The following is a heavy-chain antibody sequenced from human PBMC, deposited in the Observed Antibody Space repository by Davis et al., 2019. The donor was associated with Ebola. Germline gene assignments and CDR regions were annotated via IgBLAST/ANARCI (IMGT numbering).Heavy chain of an antibody. CDR1: GYSFTSYW. Sequence: GESPNTPRKGSGYSFTSYWIGWVRQKPGKGLEWMEIIYPGDSDTRYSPSFQGHVTISADKSISTAYLQWSSLRASDTAMYYCARLDHSGSLGDYWGQGTLVTVSS. CDR3: ARLDHSGSLGDY. D-gene: IGHD1-26*01. V-gene: IGHV5-51*01. J-gene: IGHJ4*02. CDR2: IYPGDSDT.